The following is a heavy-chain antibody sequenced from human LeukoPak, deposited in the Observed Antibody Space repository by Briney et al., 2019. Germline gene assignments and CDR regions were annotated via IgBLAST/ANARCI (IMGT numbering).Heavy chain of an antibody. D-gene: IGHD5-12*01. CDR3: ARAREDIVATISWFDP. CDR1: GGSISSGGYY. V-gene: IGHV4-30-2*01. J-gene: IGHJ5*02. CDR2: IYHSGST. Sequence: PSETLSLTCTVSGGSISSGGYYWSWIRQPPGKGLEWIGYIYHSGSTYYNPSLKSRVTISVDTSKNQFSLKLSSVTAADTAVYYCARAREDIVATISWFDPWGQGTLVTVSS.